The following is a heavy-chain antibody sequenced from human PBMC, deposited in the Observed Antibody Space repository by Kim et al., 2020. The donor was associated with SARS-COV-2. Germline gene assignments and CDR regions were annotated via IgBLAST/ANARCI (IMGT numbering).Heavy chain of an antibody. Sequence: SQTLSLTCVISGDSVYSSSAAWNWIRQSPSRGLEWLGRTYYRSKWYNDYAVSVKSRITINPDTSKNQFSLQLDSVTPEDTAVYYCVRSKHDNLKNCGLDVLSQETTVTV. D-gene: IGHD3-22*01. CDR1: GDSVYSSSAA. J-gene: IGHJ6*02. CDR2: TYYRSKWYN. V-gene: IGHV6-1*01. CDR3: VRSKHDNLKNCGLDV.